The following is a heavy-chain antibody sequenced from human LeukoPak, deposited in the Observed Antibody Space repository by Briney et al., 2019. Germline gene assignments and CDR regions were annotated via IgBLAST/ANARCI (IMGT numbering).Heavy chain of an antibody. CDR1: GFIFSNYA. Sequence: PGGSLRHSCAASGFIFSNYAMSWVRQAPGKGPEWVSGISGGGGGTYYADSVKGRFTISRANSKNTLYLQMKSLRVDDTAVYYCAKSVEHSNYRKFHDWGQGTLVTVSS. V-gene: IGHV3-23*01. J-gene: IGHJ4*02. CDR2: ISGGGGGT. D-gene: IGHD4-11*01. CDR3: AKSVEHSNYRKFHD.